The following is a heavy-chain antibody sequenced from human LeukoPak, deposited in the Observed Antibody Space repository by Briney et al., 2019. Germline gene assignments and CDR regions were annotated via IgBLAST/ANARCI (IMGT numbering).Heavy chain of an antibody. CDR3: ARWYYYDSSGYLHDAFDI. Sequence: VGSLRRSRAADGCSVRSECRSWFRQAPGKGLEWVSVIYSGGSTYYADSVKGRFTISRDNSKNTLYLQMNSLRAEDTAVYYCARWYYYDSSGYLHDAFDIWGQGTMVTVSS. V-gene: IGHV3-66*02. J-gene: IGHJ3*02. CDR2: IYSGGST. CDR1: GCSVRSEC. D-gene: IGHD3-22*01.